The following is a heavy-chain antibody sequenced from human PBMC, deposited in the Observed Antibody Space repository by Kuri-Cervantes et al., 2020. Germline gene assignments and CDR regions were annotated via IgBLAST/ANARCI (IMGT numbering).Heavy chain of an antibody. D-gene: IGHD3-22*01. V-gene: IGHV4-59*12. J-gene: IGHJ3*02. Sequence: ESLKISCTVSGGSISPYYWTWIRQPPGKGLEWIGYIYYSGSTNYNPSLKSRVTISVDTSKNQFSLKLSSVTAADTAVYYCARAYYDSSGYHAFDIWGQGTMVTVSS. CDR2: IYYSGST. CDR1: GGSISPYY. CDR3: ARAYYDSSGYHAFDI.